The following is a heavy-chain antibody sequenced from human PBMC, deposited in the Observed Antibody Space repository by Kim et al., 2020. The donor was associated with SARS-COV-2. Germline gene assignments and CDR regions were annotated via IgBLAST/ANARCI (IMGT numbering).Heavy chain of an antibody. V-gene: IGHV4-34*01. CDR3: ARSRDAGSLLWFGDKGAF. CDR1: GGSFSGYY. CDR2: INHSGST. J-gene: IGHJ3*01. D-gene: IGHD3-10*01. Sequence: SETLSLTCAVYGGSFSGYYWSWIRQPPGKGLEWIGEINHSGSTNYNPSLKSRVTISVDTSKNQFSLKLSSVTAADTAVYYCARSRDAGSLLWFGDKGAF.